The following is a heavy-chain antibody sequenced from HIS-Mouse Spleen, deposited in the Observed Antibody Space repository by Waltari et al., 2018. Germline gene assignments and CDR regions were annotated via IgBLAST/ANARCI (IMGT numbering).Heavy chain of an antibody. J-gene: IGHJ3*02. CDR2: INPNSGGT. D-gene: IGHD3-3*01. CDR3: ASHYDFWSGLHDAFDI. V-gene: IGHV1-2*02. Sequence: QVQLVQSGAEVKKPGASVKVSCKASGYTFTGSYMHWGRQAPGQGLEWMGWINPNSGGTNYAQKFQGRVTMTRDTSISTAYMELSRLRSDDTAVYYCASHYDFWSGLHDAFDIWGQGTMVTVSS. CDR1: GYTFTGSY.